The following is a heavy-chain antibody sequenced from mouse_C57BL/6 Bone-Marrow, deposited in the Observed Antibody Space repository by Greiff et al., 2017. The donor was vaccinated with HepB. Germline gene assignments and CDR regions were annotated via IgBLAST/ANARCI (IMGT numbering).Heavy chain of an antibody. D-gene: IGHD2-2*01. Sequence: QVQLQQPGAELVKPGASVKMSCKASGYTFTSYWITWVKQRPGQGLEWIGDIYPGSGNTNYNEKFKSKATLTVDTSSSTAYIQLSSLTSEESAVYYGARAVWLRPYFDYWGQGTTLTVSS. V-gene: IGHV1-55*01. CDR2: IYPGSGNT. J-gene: IGHJ2*01. CDR1: GYTFTSYW. CDR3: ARAVWLRPYFDY.